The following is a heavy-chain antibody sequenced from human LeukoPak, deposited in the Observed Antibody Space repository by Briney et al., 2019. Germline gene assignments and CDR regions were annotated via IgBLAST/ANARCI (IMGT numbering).Heavy chain of an antibody. CDR2: VSTSGSTI. V-gene: IGHV3-11*01. Sequence: SGGSLRLSCAASGFTFSDYYMSWIRQAPGKGLEWVSYVSTSGSTIYYADSVKGRFTISRDNAKNSLYLQMNSLRAEDTAVYYCAKDRGEGTAFDYWGQGTPVTVSS. D-gene: IGHD1-14*01. CDR3: AKDRGEGTAFDY. CDR1: GFTFSDYY. J-gene: IGHJ4*02.